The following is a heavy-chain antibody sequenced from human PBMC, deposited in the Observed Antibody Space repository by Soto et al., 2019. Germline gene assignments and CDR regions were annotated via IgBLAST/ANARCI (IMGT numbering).Heavy chain of an antibody. Sequence: SETLSLTCTVSGGSINSGGYYWSWIRQHPGKGLEWIGYIYYSGSTYYNPSLKSRVTISIDTSKNQFSLKLSSVTAADTAVYYCARDRGSMVRGPHPWGWFDPWGQGTLVTVSS. J-gene: IGHJ5*02. D-gene: IGHD3-10*01. V-gene: IGHV4-31*03. CDR1: GGSINSGGYY. CDR3: ARDRGSMVRGPHPWGWFDP. CDR2: IYYSGST.